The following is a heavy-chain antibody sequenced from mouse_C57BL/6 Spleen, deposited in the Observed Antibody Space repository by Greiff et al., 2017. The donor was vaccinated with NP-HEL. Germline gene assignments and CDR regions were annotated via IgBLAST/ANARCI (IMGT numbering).Heavy chain of an antibody. J-gene: IGHJ1*03. Sequence: EVMLVESGGGLVKPGGSLKLSCAASGFTFSSYAMSWVRQTPEKRLEWVATISDGGSYTYYPDNVKGRFTISRDNAKNNLYLQMSHLKSEDTAMYYCARGDWDVGYFDVWGTGTTVTVSS. D-gene: IGHD4-1*01. CDR3: ARGDWDVGYFDV. CDR1: GFTFSSYA. CDR2: ISDGGSYT. V-gene: IGHV5-4*03.